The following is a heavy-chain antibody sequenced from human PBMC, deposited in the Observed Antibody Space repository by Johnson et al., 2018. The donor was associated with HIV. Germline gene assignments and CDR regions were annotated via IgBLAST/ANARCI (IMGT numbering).Heavy chain of an antibody. CDR3: ARVEQQLWLRGAFDI. Sequence: VQLVESLRLSCAASGFSFSTYAMTWVRQAPGKGLQWVSTISGSGGSTYYADSVKGRFTISRDNSKNTLYLQMNSLRAEDTAVYYCARVEQQLWLRGAFDIWGQGTMVTVSS. CDR2: ISGSGGST. V-gene: IGHV3-23*01. CDR1: GFSFSTYA. D-gene: IGHD5-18*01. J-gene: IGHJ3*02.